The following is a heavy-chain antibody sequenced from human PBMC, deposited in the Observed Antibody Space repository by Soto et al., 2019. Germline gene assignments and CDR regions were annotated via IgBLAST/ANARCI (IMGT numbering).Heavy chain of an antibody. Sequence: EVQLVPSGAEVKKPGESLRISCKGSGYSFTSYWISWVRQMPGKGLEWMGRIDPSDSYTNYSPSFQGHVTISADKSISTAYLQWSSLKASDTAMYYCARLTRGYSYGRYLNWFDPWGQGTLVTVSS. J-gene: IGHJ5*02. V-gene: IGHV5-10-1*03. CDR2: IDPSDSYT. D-gene: IGHD5-18*01. CDR3: ARLTRGYSYGRYLNWFDP. CDR1: GYSFTSYW.